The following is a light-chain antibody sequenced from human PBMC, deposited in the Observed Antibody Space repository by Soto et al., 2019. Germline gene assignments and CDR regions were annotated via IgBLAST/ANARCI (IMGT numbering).Light chain of an antibody. J-gene: IGKJ1*01. CDR3: QQYGSSLWT. CDR2: GAS. V-gene: IGKV3-20*01. Sequence: EIVLTQSPGTLSLSPGARATLSCRASQSVSSSYLAWYQPKPGQAPRLLIYGASSRATGIPDRCSGSGSGTDFTLTISRLEPADFAVYYCQQYGSSLWTFGKGTNVEIK. CDR1: QSVSSSY.